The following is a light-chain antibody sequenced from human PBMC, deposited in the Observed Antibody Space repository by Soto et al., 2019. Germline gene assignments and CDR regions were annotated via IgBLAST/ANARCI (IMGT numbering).Light chain of an antibody. CDR2: AAS. CDR3: QQSYSTPIS. CDR1: QSISSY. Sequence: DIQMTQSPSSLSASVGDRVTITCRASQSISSYLNWYQQKPGKAPKLLIYAASSLQSGVPSRFSGSGSVTEVTITIRSLQLEDFATYYGQQSYSTPISFGPGTRLEIK. J-gene: IGKJ5*01. V-gene: IGKV1-39*01.